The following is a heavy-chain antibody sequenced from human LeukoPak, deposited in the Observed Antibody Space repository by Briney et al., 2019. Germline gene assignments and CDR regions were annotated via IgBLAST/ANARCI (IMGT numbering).Heavy chain of an antibody. D-gene: IGHD5-12*01. Sequence: SETLSLTCTVSGGSISSYYWSWIRQPPGKGLEWIGYIYYSGSTNYNPSLKSRVTISVDTSKNQFPLKLSSVTAADTAVYYCARQGVATLNYFDYRGQGTLVTVSS. CDR1: GGSISSYY. CDR2: IYYSGST. V-gene: IGHV4-59*08. J-gene: IGHJ4*02. CDR3: ARQGVATLNYFDY.